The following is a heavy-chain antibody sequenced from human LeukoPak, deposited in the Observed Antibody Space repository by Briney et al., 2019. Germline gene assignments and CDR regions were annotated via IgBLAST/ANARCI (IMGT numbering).Heavy chain of an antibody. J-gene: IGHJ4*02. Sequence: GGSLRLSCAASGFTFSNAWMSWVRQAPGKGLEWVGRIKSKTDVGTTDYAAPVKGRLTISRDDSKSIAYLQMNSLKTEDTAVYYCTTAHVVVILWGQGTLVTVSS. CDR1: GFTFSNAW. D-gene: IGHD3-22*01. V-gene: IGHV3-15*01. CDR3: TTAHVVVIL. CDR2: IKSKTDVGTT.